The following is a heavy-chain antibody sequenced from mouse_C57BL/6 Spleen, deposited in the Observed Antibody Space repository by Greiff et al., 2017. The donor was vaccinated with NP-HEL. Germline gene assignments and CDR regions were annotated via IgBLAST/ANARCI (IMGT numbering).Heavy chain of an antibody. CDR1: GFTFSDYG. D-gene: IGHD3-3*01. CDR2: ISNLAYSI. V-gene: IGHV5-15*01. J-gene: IGHJ4*01. CDR3: ARRGRKGAMDY. Sequence: EVQLVESGGGLVQPGGSLKLSCAASGFTFSDYGMAWVRQAPRKGPEWVAFISNLAYSIYYADTVTGRFTISRENAKNTLYLEMSSLRSEDTAMYYCARRGRKGAMDYWGQGTSVTVSS.